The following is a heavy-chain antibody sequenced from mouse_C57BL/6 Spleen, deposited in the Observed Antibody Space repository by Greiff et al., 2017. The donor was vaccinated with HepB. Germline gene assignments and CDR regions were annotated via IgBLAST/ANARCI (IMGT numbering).Heavy chain of an antibody. Sequence: QVQLQQPGAELVRPGSSVKLSCKASGYTFTSYWMDWVKQRPGQGLEWIGNIYPSDSETNYNQKFKDKATLTVDKSSSTAYMQLSSLTSEDSAVYYCARRGDYDYSHYYAMDYWGQGTSVTDSS. D-gene: IGHD2-4*01. V-gene: IGHV1-61*01. CDR1: GYTFTSYW. J-gene: IGHJ4*01. CDR2: IYPSDSET. CDR3: ARRGDYDYSHYYAMDY.